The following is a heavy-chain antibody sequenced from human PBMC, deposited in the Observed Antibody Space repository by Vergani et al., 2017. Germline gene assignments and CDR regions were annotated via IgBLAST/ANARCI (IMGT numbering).Heavy chain of an antibody. CDR3: AREAYYYDSSGHDAFDI. V-gene: IGHV3-48*03. D-gene: IGHD3-22*01. CDR2: ISSSGSTI. Sequence: EVQLVESGGGLVQPGGSLRLSCAASGFTFSSYEMNWVRQAPGKGLEWVSYISSSGSTIYYADSVKCRFTISRENAKNSLYLQMNSLRAGDTAVYYCAREAYYYDSSGHDAFDIGGQGTMVTVSS. J-gene: IGHJ3*02. CDR1: GFTFSSYE.